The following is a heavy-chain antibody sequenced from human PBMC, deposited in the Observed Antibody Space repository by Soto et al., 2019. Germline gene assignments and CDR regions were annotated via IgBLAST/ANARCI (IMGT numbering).Heavy chain of an antibody. J-gene: IGHJ6*02. Sequence: GSLRLSCAASGFSFNRHWMSWVRQAPGKGLQWVASIKRDGSEKYYVDSVKGRFTISRDNVKNSLSLQMNSLRAEDTAVYYCARGPYYYDSHYYYGMDVWGQGTTVTVSS. CDR1: GFSFNRHW. CDR2: IKRDGSEK. CDR3: ARGPYYYDSHYYYGMDV. D-gene: IGHD3-22*01. V-gene: IGHV3-7*01.